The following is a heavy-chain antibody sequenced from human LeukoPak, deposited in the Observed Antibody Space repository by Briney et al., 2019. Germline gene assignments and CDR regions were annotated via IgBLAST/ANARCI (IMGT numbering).Heavy chain of an antibody. J-gene: IGHJ4*02. CDR2: ISYDGSNK. Sequence: PGGALRLSCAASGFTFSDEYMSWVRQAPGKGLEWVAVISYDGSNKYYADSVKGRFTISRDNSKNTLYLQMNSLRAEDTAVYYCAKGTSDWYFDYWGQGTLVTVSS. V-gene: IGHV3-30*18. CDR3: AKGTSDWYFDY. D-gene: IGHD2-21*02. CDR1: GFTFSDEY.